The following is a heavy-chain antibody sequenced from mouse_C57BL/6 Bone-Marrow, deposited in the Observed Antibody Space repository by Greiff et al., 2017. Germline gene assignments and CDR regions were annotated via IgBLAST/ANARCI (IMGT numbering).Heavy chain of an antibody. CDR3: ARSYYGSSPWCAY. Sequence: QVTLKVCGPGILPPSQTVSLTCSFSGLSLSPFDMGVGWIRQPSGKGLEWLAHIWWDDDKYSNAALKGRIPISQDTSKHQVFLTVANIDTAETATYYCARSYYGSSPWCAYWGQGTLVTVSA. J-gene: IGHJ3*01. CDR2: IWWDDDK. D-gene: IGHD1-1*01. V-gene: IGHV8-8*01. CDR1: GLSLSPFDMG.